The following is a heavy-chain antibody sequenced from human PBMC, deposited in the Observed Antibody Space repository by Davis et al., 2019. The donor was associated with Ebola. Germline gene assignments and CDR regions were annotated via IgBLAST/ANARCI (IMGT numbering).Heavy chain of an antibody. D-gene: IGHD1-26*01. V-gene: IGHV4-59*01. J-gene: IGHJ4*02. CDR1: GGSISSSY. CDR3: ARQGSYSRVELDY. Sequence: PSETLSLTCTVSGGSISSSYWSWIRQPPGKGLEWIGYSYYSGSTNYNPSLKSRVTISVDTSKNQFSLKLSAVTAADTAVYYCARQGSYSRVELDYWGQGTLVTVSS. CDR2: SYYSGST.